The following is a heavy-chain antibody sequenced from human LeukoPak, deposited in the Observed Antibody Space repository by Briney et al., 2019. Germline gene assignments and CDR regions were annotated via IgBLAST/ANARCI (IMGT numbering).Heavy chain of an antibody. Sequence: GRSLRLSCAASGFTFDDYAMHWVRQAPGKGQEWVSGISLNSGSIGYADSVKGRFTISRDNAKNSLYLQMNSLRAEDTALYYCAKGLFLRLGELSLYHDAFDIWGQGTMVTVSS. CDR1: GFTFDDYA. J-gene: IGHJ3*02. D-gene: IGHD3-16*02. CDR3: AKGLFLRLGELSLYHDAFDI. V-gene: IGHV3-9*01. CDR2: ISLNSGSI.